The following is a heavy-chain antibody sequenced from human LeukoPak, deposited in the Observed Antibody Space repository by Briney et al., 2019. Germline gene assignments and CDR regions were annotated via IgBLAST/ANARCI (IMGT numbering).Heavy chain of an antibody. CDR2: IYYSGST. CDR1: GCSSSSYY. V-gene: IGHV4-59*01. Sequence: SETLSLTCTVSGCSSSSYYWSWLRPPPGKELEWIGYIYYSGSTNYNPSLKSRVTISVDPSKNQFSLKLSSVTAADTAVYYCARDRGGGSRHEFDYWGQGTLVTVSS. CDR3: ARDRGGGSRHEFDY. J-gene: IGHJ4*02. D-gene: IGHD1-26*01.